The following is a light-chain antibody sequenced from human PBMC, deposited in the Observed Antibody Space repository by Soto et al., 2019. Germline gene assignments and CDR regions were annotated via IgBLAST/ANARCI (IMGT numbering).Light chain of an antibody. CDR2: GAS. V-gene: IGKV3D-20*02. J-gene: IGKJ4*01. CDR3: QQRSNWLT. CDR1: QSVSSSY. Sequence: ESVLTQSPATPSFSPGERATLSCRASQSVSSSYLAWYQQKPGQAPRLLIYGASRRATGIPDRFSGSGSGTDFTLTISSLEPEDFAVYYCQQRSNWLTFGGGTKVDIK.